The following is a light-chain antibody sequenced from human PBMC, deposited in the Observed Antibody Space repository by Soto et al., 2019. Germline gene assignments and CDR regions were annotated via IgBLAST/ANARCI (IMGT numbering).Light chain of an antibody. J-gene: IGKJ4*01. Sequence: ENVLTQSPGALSVSPGERATLSCRASQSVGRNYLAWYQQKPGQAPRLLIYGASSRATGVPDRFSGSGSGTDFTLAISRLEPEDFAVYYCQQYADSPLTFGGGTQVETK. CDR3: QQYADSPLT. V-gene: IGKV3-20*01. CDR1: QSVGRNY. CDR2: GAS.